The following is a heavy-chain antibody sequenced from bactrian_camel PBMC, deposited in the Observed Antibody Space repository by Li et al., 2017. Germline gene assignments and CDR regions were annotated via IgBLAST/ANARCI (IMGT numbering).Heavy chain of an antibody. D-gene: IGHD5*01. J-gene: IGHJ4*01. V-gene: IGHV3S40*01. Sequence: VQLVESGGGLVQPGGSLRLSCAASGFTFSSYDMSWVRQAQGKGLEWISAINGAGSTTYYEDSVEGRFTISKDNAKNTLSLQLNSLKSEDTAVYYCMREPDSGGPLGQGTQVTVS. CDR1: GFTFSSYD. CDR2: INGAGSTT.